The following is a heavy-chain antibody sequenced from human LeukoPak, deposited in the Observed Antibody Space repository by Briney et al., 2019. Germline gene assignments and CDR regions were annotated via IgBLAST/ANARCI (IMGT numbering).Heavy chain of an antibody. Sequence: GGSLRLSCAASASPFSSHSMNWVRQAPGKGLGWVSSISSSSSHINYADSVKGRFTISRDNAKTSLYLQMNSLRAEDTAVYYGARAECSSTRCSYYFDYWGQGTLVTVSS. CDR2: ISSSSSHI. V-gene: IGHV3-21*01. CDR3: ARAECSSTRCSYYFDY. CDR1: ASPFSSHS. J-gene: IGHJ4*02. D-gene: IGHD2-2*01.